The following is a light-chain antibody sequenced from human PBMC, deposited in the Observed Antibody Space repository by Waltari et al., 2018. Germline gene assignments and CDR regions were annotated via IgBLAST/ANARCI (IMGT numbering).Light chain of an antibody. J-gene: IGKJ5*01. V-gene: IGKV4-1*01. Sequence: DIVMTQSPDSLAVSLGERATINCKSSKRVLYSSNNKNYLAWYQQKPGQPPKLLIYWASTRESGVPDRFSGSGSGTEFTLTISSLQAEDVAVYYCQQYYSTPRTFGQGTRLEIK. CDR2: WAS. CDR1: KRVLYSSNNKNY. CDR3: QQYYSTPRT.